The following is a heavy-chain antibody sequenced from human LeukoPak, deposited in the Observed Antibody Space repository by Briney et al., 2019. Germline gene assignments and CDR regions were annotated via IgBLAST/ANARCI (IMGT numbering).Heavy chain of an antibody. CDR1: GYTFTSYA. CDR3: AREGGRITMVRGPDVDDAFDI. D-gene: IGHD3-10*01. CDR2: INTNTGNP. Sequence: ASVKVSCKASGYTFTSYAMNWVRQAPGQGLEWMGWINTNTGNPTYAQGFTGRFVFSLDTSVSTAYLQISSLKAEDTAVYYCAREGGRITMVRGPDVDDAFDIWGQGTMVTVSS. V-gene: IGHV7-4-1*02. J-gene: IGHJ3*02.